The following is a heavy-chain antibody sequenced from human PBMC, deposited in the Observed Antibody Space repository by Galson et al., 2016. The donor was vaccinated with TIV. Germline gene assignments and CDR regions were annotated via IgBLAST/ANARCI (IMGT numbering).Heavy chain of an antibody. CDR1: GGTLTSYA. D-gene: IGHD2-15*01. Sequence: SVKASCKASGGTLTSYAINWVRQAPGQGLEWMGGIIPLSHTPNYAQKYHDRITIVADKSTGTVYMELRRLTSEDTAVYYCVNIQKTNTYDSWGRGTLVTVSS. CDR3: VNIQKTNTYDS. V-gene: IGHV1-69*06. CDR2: IIPLSHTP. J-gene: IGHJ4*02.